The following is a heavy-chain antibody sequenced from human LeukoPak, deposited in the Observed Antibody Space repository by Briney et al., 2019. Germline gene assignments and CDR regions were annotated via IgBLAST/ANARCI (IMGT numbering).Heavy chain of an antibody. CDR1: GFTFSSYA. V-gene: IGHV3-30-3*01. J-gene: IGHJ4*02. D-gene: IGHD3-16*01. CDR2: ISYDGSNK. CDR3: ARARGLFGEYYFDY. Sequence: GRSLRLSCAASGFTFSSYAMHWVRQAPGKGLEWVAVISYDGSNKYYADSVKGRFTISRDNPKNTLYLQMNSLRAEDTAVYYCARARGLFGEYYFDYWGQGTLVTVSS.